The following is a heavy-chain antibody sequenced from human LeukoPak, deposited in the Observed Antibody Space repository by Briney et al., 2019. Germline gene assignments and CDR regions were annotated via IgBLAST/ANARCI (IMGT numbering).Heavy chain of an antibody. CDR1: GFTFSSYG. CDR3: AKGPPSPYYYYMDV. J-gene: IGHJ6*03. Sequence: PGGSLRLSCAASGFTFSSYGMSWVRQAPGKGLEWVSAISGSGGSTYYADSVKGRFTISRDNSKNTLYLQMNSLRAEDTAVYYCAKGPPSPYYYYMDVWGKGTTVTVSS. V-gene: IGHV3-23*01. CDR2: ISGSGGST.